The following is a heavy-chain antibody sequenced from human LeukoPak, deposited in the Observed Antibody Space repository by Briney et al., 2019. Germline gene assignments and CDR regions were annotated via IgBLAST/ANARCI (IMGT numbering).Heavy chain of an antibody. CDR3: ARHPRGGYTADAFDI. Sequence: ASVTVSCKASGGTFSSYAISWVRQAPGQGLEWMGGIIPIFGTANYAQKFQGRVTITTDESTSTAYMELSSLRSEDTAVYYCARHPRGGYTADAFDIWGQGTMVTVSS. D-gene: IGHD2-2*02. CDR1: GGTFSSYA. CDR2: IIPIFGTA. J-gene: IGHJ3*02. V-gene: IGHV1-69*05.